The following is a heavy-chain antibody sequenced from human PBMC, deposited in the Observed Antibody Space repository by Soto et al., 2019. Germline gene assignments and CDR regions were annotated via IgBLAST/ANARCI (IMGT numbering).Heavy chain of an antibody. D-gene: IGHD5-12*01. Sequence: PGGSLRLSCAASGFTFSSYSMNWVRQAPGKGLDWVSSISRSSSYIYYADSVKGRFTISRDNSRNTLYLQLNTLRAEDTALYYCAKGYYSGYDLAYFDYWGQGTLVTVSS. V-gene: IGHV3-21*04. CDR2: ISRSSSYI. CDR3: AKGYYSGYDLAYFDY. CDR1: GFTFSSYS. J-gene: IGHJ4*02.